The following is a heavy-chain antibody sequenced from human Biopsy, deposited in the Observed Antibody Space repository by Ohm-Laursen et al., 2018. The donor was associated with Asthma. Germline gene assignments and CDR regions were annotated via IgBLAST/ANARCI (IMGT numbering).Heavy chain of an antibody. CDR3: ARGQKSAGDRWFDP. J-gene: IGHJ5*02. CDR2: INPNSGGT. CDR1: GYTFIGCH. Sequence: VSSVKVSCKASGYTFIGCHIHWMRQAPGQGLEWMGRINPNSGGTNYAQKFQGRVTMTRDTSISTVYMEVSRLRSDDTAVYYCARGQKSAGDRWFDPWGQGTLVTVSS. V-gene: IGHV1-2*06. D-gene: IGHD6-13*01.